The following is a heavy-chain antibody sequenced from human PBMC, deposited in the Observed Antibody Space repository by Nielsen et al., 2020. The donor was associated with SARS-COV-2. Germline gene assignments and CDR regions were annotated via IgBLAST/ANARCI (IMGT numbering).Heavy chain of an antibody. V-gene: IGHV3-11*01. J-gene: IGHJ3*01. CDR1: GFTFSSYW. CDR3: ARHWREKSSFDV. CDR2: VTSAGTTT. Sequence: GESLKISCAASGFTFSSYWMSWIRQAPGEGLEWVSYVTSAGTTTYYPDSVKGRFTISRDNAKNSLYLQMNSLRAEDTAVYYCARHWREKSSFDVWGQGTMVTVSS.